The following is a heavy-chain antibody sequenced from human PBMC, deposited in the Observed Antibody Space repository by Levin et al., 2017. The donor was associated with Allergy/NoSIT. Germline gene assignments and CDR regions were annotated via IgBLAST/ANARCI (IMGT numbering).Heavy chain of an antibody. CDR3: ARDIGDGYYDFWSGATGIDY. D-gene: IGHD3-3*01. J-gene: IGHJ4*02. CDR2: ISSSGSTI. V-gene: IGHV3-11*01. Sequence: LSLTCAASGFTFSDYYMSWIRQAPGKGLEWVSYISSSGSTIYYADSVKGRFTISRDNAKNSLYLQMNSLRAEDTAVYYCARDIGDGYYDFWSGATGIDYWGQGTLVTVSS. CDR1: GFTFSDYY.